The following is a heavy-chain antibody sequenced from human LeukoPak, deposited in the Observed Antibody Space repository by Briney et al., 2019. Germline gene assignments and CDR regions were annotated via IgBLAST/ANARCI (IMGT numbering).Heavy chain of an antibody. CDR2: INPNSGGT. Sequence: ASVKVSCKASGYTFTDYYMHWVRQAPGQGLEWMGWINPNSGGTNFTQKFQGKVAMTRDTSISTAYLELGSLRSDDTAVYFCARARWQLVPYFDSWGQGTLVTVSS. D-gene: IGHD6-6*01. J-gene: IGHJ4*02. CDR3: ARARWQLVPYFDS. V-gene: IGHV1-2*02. CDR1: GYTFTDYY.